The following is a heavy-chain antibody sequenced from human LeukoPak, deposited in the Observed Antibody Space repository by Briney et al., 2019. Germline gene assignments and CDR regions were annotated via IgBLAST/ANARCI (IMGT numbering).Heavy chain of an antibody. V-gene: IGHV3-48*01. CDR1: GFSLSSCS. D-gene: IGHD2-8*01. Sequence: PGGSLRLSCAASGFSLSSCSMDWFRQTPGKGLEWISYISSSSNTIYYADSVEGRFTISRDNAKNALYLQMNNLRAEDSAVYFCARDINYCTPTLCHRNWFDPWGQGTLVTVSS. CDR3: ARDINYCTPTLCHRNWFDP. J-gene: IGHJ5*02. CDR2: ISSSSNTI.